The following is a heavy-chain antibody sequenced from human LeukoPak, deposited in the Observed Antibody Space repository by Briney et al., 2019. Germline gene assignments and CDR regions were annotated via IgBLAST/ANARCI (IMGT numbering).Heavy chain of an antibody. CDR2: VNPQNGDT. Sequence: ASVKVSCKASGYTFAVYYIQWLRQTPGQGPEWMGWVNPQNGDTKVVEKFGGRVTMASDTSINTVFLELNSLTPNDTGVYYCAIRRDFGATPFIFGHWGPGTQVTVSS. V-gene: IGHV1-2*02. D-gene: IGHD4-17*01. J-gene: IGHJ4*02. CDR3: AIRRDFGATPFIFGH. CDR1: GYTFAVYY.